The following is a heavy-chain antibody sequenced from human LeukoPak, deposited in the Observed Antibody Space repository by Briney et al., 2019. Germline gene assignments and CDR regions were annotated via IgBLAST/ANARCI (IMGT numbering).Heavy chain of an antibody. Sequence: GESLKISCKGSGYSFTSYWIGWVRQMPGKGLEWMGIIYPGDSDTRYSPSFQGQVTISADKSISTAYLQWSSLKASDTATYYCARPLRPPGYSSGWYFQHWGQGTLVTVSP. J-gene: IGHJ1*01. CDR1: GYSFTSYW. V-gene: IGHV5-51*01. D-gene: IGHD6-19*01. CDR2: IYPGDSDT. CDR3: ARPLRPPGYSSGWYFQH.